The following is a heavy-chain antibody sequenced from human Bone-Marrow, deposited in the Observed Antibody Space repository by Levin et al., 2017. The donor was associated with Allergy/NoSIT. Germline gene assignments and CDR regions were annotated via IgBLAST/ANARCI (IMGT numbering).Heavy chain of an antibody. CDR2: IYHSGNT. CDR1: GGSISSSYW. D-gene: IGHD1-26*01. V-gene: IGHV4-4*02. J-gene: IGHJ3*02. CDR3: AREGVGPGRRDAFDI. Sequence: SETLSLTCAVSGGSISSSYWWSWVRQPPGKGLEWIGEIYHSGNTNYNPSLKSRVTISVDKSKNQFSLKLSSLTAADTAAYYCAREGVGPGRRDAFDIWGQGTMVTVSS.